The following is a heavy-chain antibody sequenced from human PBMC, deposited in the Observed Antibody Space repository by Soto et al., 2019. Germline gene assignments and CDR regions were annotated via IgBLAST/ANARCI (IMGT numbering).Heavy chain of an antibody. CDR3: ARELFESYYYYGMDV. J-gene: IGHJ6*02. D-gene: IGHD3-9*01. V-gene: IGHV3-21*01. CDR2: ISSSSSYI. CDR1: GFTFSSYS. Sequence: GGSLRLSCAASGFTFSSYSMNWVRQAPGKGLEWVSSISSSSSYIYHADSVKGRFTISRDNAKNSLYLQMNSLRAEDTAVYYCARELFESYYYYGMDVWGQGTTVTVSS.